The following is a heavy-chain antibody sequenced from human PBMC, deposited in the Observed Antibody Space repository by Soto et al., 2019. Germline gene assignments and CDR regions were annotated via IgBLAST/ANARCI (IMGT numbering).Heavy chain of an antibody. CDR1: GFTFSSYG. CDR2: IWYDGSYK. D-gene: IGHD2-2*01. Sequence: QVQLVESGGGMVQPGRSLRLSCAASGFTFSSYGMHWVRQAPGKGLEWVAVIWYDGSYKYYADSVKGRFTISRDNSKNTLYLQMNRLSTSCMRPVCYYYYGMDVWGQGTTVTVSS. J-gene: IGHJ6*02. CDR3: YYYGMDV. V-gene: IGHV3-33*01.